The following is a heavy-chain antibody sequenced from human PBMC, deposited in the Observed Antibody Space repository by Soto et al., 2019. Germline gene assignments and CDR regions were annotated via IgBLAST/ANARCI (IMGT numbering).Heavy chain of an antibody. V-gene: IGHV4-39*01. CDR3: ARHLLWFGEFRFADV. Sequence: QLQLQESGPGLVKPSETLSLTCTVSGGSISSSSYYWGWIRQPPGKGLEWIGSIYYSGSTYYNPSLKSLVTWPVGTSKNQISLNQSAVTAADTAGYYCARHLLWFGEFRFADVWGKGTTVTVSS. CDR1: GGSISSSSYY. J-gene: IGHJ6*04. CDR2: IYYSGST. D-gene: IGHD3-10*01.